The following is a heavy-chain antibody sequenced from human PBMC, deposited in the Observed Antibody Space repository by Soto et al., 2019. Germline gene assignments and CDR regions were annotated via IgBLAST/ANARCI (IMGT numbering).Heavy chain of an antibody. CDR2: IVPLFRTT. D-gene: IGHD5-12*01. V-gene: IGHV1-69*06. CDR3: ARGGYSSACSNLLVGYSMDV. Sequence: SVKVSCKTSGRTFSSYAISWVRQAPGQGLEWMGGIVPLFRTTNYAQKFQGRVTITADTSTYTAYMELSGLRSGDTAAYCCARGGYSSACSNLLVGYSMDVRVQGT. CDR1: GRTFSSYA. J-gene: IGHJ6*02.